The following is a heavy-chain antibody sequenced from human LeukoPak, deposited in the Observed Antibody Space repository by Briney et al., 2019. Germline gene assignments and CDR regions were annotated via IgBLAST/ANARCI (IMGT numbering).Heavy chain of an antibody. CDR3: AKSVVRGVTLPDY. J-gene: IGHJ4*02. CDR1: GFTFSSYA. V-gene: IGHV3-23*01. Sequence: PGASLRLSCVASGFTFSSYAMSWVRQAPGKGLEWVSAISGSGGSTYYADSVKGRFTISRDNSKNTLYLQMNSLRAEDTAVYYCAKSVVRGVTLPDYWGQGTLVTFSS. CDR2: ISGSGGST. D-gene: IGHD3-10*01.